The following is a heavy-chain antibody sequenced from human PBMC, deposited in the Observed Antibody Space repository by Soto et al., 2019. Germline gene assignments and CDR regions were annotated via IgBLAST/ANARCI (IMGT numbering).Heavy chain of an antibody. D-gene: IGHD3-9*01. CDR2: FDPEDGET. V-gene: IGHV1-24*01. CDR3: ATLDILTGYYRDDY. Sequence: ASVKVSCKVSGYTLTELSMHWVRQAPGKGLEWMGGFDPEDGETIYAQKFQGRVTVTEDTSTDTAYMELSSLRSEDTAVYYCATLDILTGYYRDDYWGQGTLVTVSS. J-gene: IGHJ4*02. CDR1: GYTLTELS.